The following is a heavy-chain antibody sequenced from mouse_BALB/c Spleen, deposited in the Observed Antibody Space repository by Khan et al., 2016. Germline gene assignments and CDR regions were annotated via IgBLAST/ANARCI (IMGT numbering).Heavy chain of an antibody. CDR1: GYTFTDYE. Sequence: QVQLQQSGADLVRPGASVKLSCKALGYTFTDYEMHWVKQTPVHGLEWIGGIHPGSGGTAYNQKFKGKATLTDAKSSSTAYMELISLTSEDTAVYYCTNRYEAWFTYWGQGTLVTVSA. V-gene: IGHV1-15*01. J-gene: IGHJ3*01. CDR2: IHPGSGGT. D-gene: IGHD2-14*01. CDR3: TNRYEAWFTY.